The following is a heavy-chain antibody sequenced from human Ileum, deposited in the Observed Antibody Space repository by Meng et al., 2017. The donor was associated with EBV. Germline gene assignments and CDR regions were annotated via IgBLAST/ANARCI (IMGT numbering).Heavy chain of an antibody. D-gene: IGHD1-26*01. Sequence: EVQVVESGGGLVQPGGSRRLSCAASGFTFNSYGMAWVRQAPGKGLEWVSVISDNGVRTAYAASVKGRFTISRDNSKNTLYLQMNSLRAGDTAVYYCAKEEMRVGATRAFDYWGQGALVTVSS. CDR2: ISDNGVRT. V-gene: IGHV3-23*04. J-gene: IGHJ4*02. CDR1: GFTFNSYG. CDR3: AKEEMRVGATRAFDY.